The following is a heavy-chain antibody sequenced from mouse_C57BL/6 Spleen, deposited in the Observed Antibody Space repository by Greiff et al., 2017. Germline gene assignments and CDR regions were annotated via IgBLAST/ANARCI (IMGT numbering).Heavy chain of an antibody. CDR1: GYTFTSYW. D-gene: IGHD2-5*01. J-gene: IGHJ4*01. V-gene: IGHV1-69*01. CDR2: IDPSDSYT. Sequence: QVQLQQPGAELVMPGASVKLSCKASGYTFTSYWMHWVKQRPGQGLEWIVEIDPSDSYTNYNQQFKGKSTVTVDKSSSTAYMQLSSLTSEDSAVYYCASVSNFYAMDYWGQGTSVTVSS. CDR3: ASVSNFYAMDY.